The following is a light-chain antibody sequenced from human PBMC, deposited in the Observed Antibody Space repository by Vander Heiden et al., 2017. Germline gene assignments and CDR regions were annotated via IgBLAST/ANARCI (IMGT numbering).Light chain of an antibody. CDR2: DVS. J-gene: IGLJ1*01. CDR1: RSDVGGYNY. CDR3: GSYSTSSTPFV. Sequence: QSALTQPASVSGSPGQSLTISCTGTRSDVGGYNYVSWYQLHPGKAPKLMIYDVSNRPSGVSDRFSGSKSGNTASLIISGLQAEDGADYYCGSYSTSSTPFVFGTGTKVTVL. V-gene: IGLV2-14*03.